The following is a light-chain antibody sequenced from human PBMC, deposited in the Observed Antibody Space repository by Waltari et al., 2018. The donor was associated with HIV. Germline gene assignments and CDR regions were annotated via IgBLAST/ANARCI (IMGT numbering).Light chain of an antibody. Sequence: QSALTQPASVSGSPGQSITISCTGTSSDIGGYDYVSWYQQHPGKAPKLLIYGVSSRPSAVSNRFSGSRSGNTASLTISGLQADDEAHYYCSAYTTYSPLAVFGGGTKLTVL. CDR3: SAYTTYSPLAV. CDR2: GVS. V-gene: IGLV2-14*01. CDR1: SSDIGGYDY. J-gene: IGLJ2*01.